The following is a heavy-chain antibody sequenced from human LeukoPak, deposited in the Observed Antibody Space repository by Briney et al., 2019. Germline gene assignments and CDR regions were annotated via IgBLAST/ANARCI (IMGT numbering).Heavy chain of an antibody. CDR3: ARSKVRGNDYYYYGMDV. J-gene: IGHJ6*02. V-gene: IGHV3-7*01. Sequence: GGSLRLSCAASGFTFSNYWMSWVRQAPGKGLEWVANIKRDGSDKYYVVSVEGRFTISRDNAKNSLFLQMSGLRAEDTAMHYCARSKVRGNDYYYYGMDVWGQGTTVTVSS. CDR1: GFTFSNYW. CDR2: IKRDGSDK. D-gene: IGHD3-10*01.